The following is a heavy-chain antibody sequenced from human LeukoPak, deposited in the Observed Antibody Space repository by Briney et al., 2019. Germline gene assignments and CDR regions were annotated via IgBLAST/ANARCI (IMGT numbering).Heavy chain of an antibody. J-gene: IGHJ5*02. V-gene: IGHV1-2*04. Sequence: ASVKVSCKASGYTFTGYYMHWVRQAPGQGLEWMGWINPNSGGTNYAQKFQGWVTMTRDTSISTAYMELSRLRSDDTAVYYCAREFLRLGDRWSNWFDPWGQGTLVTVSS. D-gene: IGHD3-10*01. CDR3: AREFLRLGDRWSNWFDP. CDR2: INPNSGGT. CDR1: GYTFTGYY.